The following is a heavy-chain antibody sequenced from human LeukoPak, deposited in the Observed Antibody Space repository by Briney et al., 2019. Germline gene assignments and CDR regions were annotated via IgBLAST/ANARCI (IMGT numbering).Heavy chain of an antibody. CDR1: GFTFSSYA. D-gene: IGHD2-2*02. V-gene: IGHV3-23*01. CDR2: ISGSGGST. J-gene: IGHJ4*02. CDR3: ARVLDVLVPAAILDY. Sequence: GGSLRLSCAASGFTFSSYAMSWVRQAPGKGLEWVSAISGSGGSTYYADSVKGQFTISRDNSKNTLYLQMNSLRAEDTAVYYCARVLDVLVPAAILDYWGQGTLVTVSS.